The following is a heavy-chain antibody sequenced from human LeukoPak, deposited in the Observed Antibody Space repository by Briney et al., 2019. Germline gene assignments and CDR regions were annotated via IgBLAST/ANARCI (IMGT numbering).Heavy chain of an antibody. D-gene: IGHD4-17*01. J-gene: IGHJ4*02. CDR3: ARPNYGDYPGTAFDS. CDR2: ISGYNGNT. V-gene: IGHV1-18*01. Sequence: ASAKVSCKASGYSFTNYAISWVRLAPGQGLEWMGWISGYNGNTKYAQKFQGRITLTTDTSTSTAYMDLRSLRSDDTAVYFCARPNYGDYPGTAFDSWGQGTLVTVSS. CDR1: GYSFTNYA.